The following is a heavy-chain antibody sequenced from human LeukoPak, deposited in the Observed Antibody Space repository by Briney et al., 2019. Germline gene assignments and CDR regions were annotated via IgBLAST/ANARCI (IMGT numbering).Heavy chain of an antibody. D-gene: IGHD1-14*01. V-gene: IGHV3-48*03. CDR1: GFTFSSYE. CDR2: ISRSGTTI. CDR3: ARRTETFDI. Sequence: GGSLRLSCAASGFTFSSYEMNWVRQAPGKGLGWVSSISRSGTTIYYADSVKGRFTISRDNRKNSLYLQMNSLRAEDTAVYYCARRTETFDIWGQGTMVTVSS. J-gene: IGHJ3*02.